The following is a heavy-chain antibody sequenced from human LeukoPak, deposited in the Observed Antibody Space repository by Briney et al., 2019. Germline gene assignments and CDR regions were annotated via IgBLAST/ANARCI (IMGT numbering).Heavy chain of an antibody. D-gene: IGHD6-19*01. V-gene: IGHV3-9*03. J-gene: IGHJ4*02. CDR2: ISWNSGSI. CDR1: GFTFDDYA. Sequence: GRSLRLSCAASGFTFDDYAMHWVRQAPGKGLEWVSGISWNSGSIGYADSEKGRFTISRDNAKNSLYLQMNSLRAEDMALYYCAKSRSLRGIAVAGNLNYFDYWGQGTLVTVSS. CDR3: AKSRSLRGIAVAGNLNYFDY.